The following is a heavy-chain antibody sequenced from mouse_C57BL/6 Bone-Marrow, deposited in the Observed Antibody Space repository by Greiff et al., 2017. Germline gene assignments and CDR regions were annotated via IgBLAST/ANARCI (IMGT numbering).Heavy chain of an antibody. J-gene: IGHJ1*03. CDR3: ARFSPHGSSYWYFDV. V-gene: IGHV1-53*01. CDR2: INPSNGGT. D-gene: IGHD1-1*01. CDR1: GYTFTSYW. Sequence: VQLQQPGTELVKPGASVKLSCKASGYTFTSYWMHWVKQRPGQGLEWIGNINPSNGGTNYNEKFKSKATLTVDKSSSTAYMQLSSLTPEDSAVYYCARFSPHGSSYWYFDVWGTGTTVTVSS.